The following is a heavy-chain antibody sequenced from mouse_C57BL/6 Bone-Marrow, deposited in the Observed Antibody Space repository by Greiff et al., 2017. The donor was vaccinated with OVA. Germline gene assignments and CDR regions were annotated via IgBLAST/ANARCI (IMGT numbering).Heavy chain of an antibody. V-gene: IGHV14-2*01. CDR3: APGYFDV. J-gene: IGHJ1*03. CDR2: IDPEDGET. CDR1: GLNIKDYY. Sequence: EVKLQESGAELVKPGASVKLSCTASGLNIKDYYMHWVKQRTEQGLEWIGRIDPEDGETKYAPTFQGKATISADTSSNTAYLQLSSLTSEDAAVYYCAPGYFDVWGTGTTVTVSS.